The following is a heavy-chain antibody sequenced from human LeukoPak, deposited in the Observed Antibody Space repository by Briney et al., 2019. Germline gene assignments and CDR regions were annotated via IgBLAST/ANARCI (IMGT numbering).Heavy chain of an antibody. D-gene: IGHD3-22*01. CDR1: GGSISSYY. CDR2: IYYSGST. Sequence: SETLSLTCTVSGGSISSYYWSWIRQPPGKGLEWIGYIYYSGSTNYNPSLKSRVTISVDTSKNQFSLKLSSVTAADTAVYYCARFKHYYDSSGYYLGPFDYWGQGTLVTVSS. CDR3: ARFKHYYDSSGYYLGPFDY. J-gene: IGHJ4*02. V-gene: IGHV4-59*01.